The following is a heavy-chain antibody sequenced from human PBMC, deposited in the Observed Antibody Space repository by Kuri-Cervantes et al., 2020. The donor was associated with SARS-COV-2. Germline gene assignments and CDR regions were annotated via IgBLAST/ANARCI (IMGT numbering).Heavy chain of an antibody. CDR1: GFTFTGST. D-gene: IGHD2-8*01. CDR2: SVVGSGDT. Sequence: SVKVSCKTSGFTFTGSTIQWVRQARGQGLEWIGWSVVGSGDTGYAQEFQVRVNITRDMSTATAYMELRTLRSEDTAVYFCSLDAFDYWGQGTLVTVSS. CDR3: SLDAFDY. J-gene: IGHJ4*02. V-gene: IGHV1-58*02.